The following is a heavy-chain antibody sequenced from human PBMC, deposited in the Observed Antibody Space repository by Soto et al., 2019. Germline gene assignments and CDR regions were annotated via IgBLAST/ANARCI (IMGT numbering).Heavy chain of an antibody. CDR1: GGTFSSYA. J-gene: IGHJ6*02. Sequence: SVKVSCKASGGTFSSYAISWVRQAPGQGLEWMGVFIPIFGTANHAQKFQGRVTITADESTSTAYMELSSLRSEDTAVYYCARETHYYDSSGYYREGAYYYYYGMDVWGQGTTVTVSS. V-gene: IGHV1-69*13. D-gene: IGHD3-22*01. CDR2: FIPIFGTA. CDR3: ARETHYYDSSGYYREGAYYYYYGMDV.